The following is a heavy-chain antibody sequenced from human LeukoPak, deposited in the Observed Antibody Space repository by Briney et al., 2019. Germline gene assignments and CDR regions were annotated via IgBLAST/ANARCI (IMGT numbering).Heavy chain of an antibody. Sequence: SETLSLTCAVSGYSISRGSYWGWIRQPPGKGLEWIGEINHSGSTNYNPSLKSRVTISVDTSKNQFSLKLTSVTAADTAVYYCARADAGFWTRTPHAFDIWGQGTMVTVSS. D-gene: IGHD3/OR15-3a*01. CDR3: ARADAGFWTRTPHAFDI. CDR2: INHSGST. V-gene: IGHV4-38-2*01. J-gene: IGHJ3*02. CDR1: GYSISRGSY.